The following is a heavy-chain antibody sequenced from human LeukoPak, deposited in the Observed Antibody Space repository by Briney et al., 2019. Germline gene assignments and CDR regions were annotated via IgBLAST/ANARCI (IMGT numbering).Heavy chain of an antibody. CDR3: ARLPAGSPNWFDL. V-gene: IGHV4-39*02. CDR2: THYNGNT. J-gene: IGHJ5*02. Sequence: PSETLSLTCSVSGASITSGTNCWGWIRQSPGKGLEWIGNTHYNGNTYYNPSLKSRVTISQDTSKNHFSLYLSSVTAADTAVYFCARLPAGSPNWFDLWGQGILATVSS. CDR1: GASITSGTNC. D-gene: IGHD3-10*01.